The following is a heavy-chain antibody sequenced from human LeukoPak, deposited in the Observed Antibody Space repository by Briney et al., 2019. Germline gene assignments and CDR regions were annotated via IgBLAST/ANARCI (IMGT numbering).Heavy chain of an antibody. Sequence: GASVKVSCKASGYTFTGYYIHWVRQAPGQGLEWMGWISTNSGDTNYEQKFQGRVTLTRDMFISTAYMELGRLTSDDTAVYYCARVWDLPFDYWGQGTLVRVSS. V-gene: IGHV1-2*02. D-gene: IGHD1-26*01. CDR1: GYTFTGYY. J-gene: IGHJ4*02. CDR2: ISTNSGDT. CDR3: ARVWDLPFDY.